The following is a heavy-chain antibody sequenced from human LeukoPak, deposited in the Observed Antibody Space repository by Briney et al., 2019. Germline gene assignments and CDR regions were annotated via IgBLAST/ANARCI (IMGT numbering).Heavy chain of an antibody. D-gene: IGHD6-19*01. CDR1: GGSISSYY. V-gene: IGHV4-59*01. CDR3: ARDYSSGWYDVGWFDP. CDR2: IYHSGST. Sequence: PSETLSLTCTVSGGSISSYYWSWIRQPPGKGLEWIGYIYHSGSTNYNPSLKSRVTISVDTSKNQFSLKLSSVTAADTAVYYCARDYSSGWYDVGWFDPWGQGTLVTVSS. J-gene: IGHJ5*02.